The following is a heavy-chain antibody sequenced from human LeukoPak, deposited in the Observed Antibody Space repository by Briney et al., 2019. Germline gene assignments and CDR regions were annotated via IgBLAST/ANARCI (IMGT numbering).Heavy chain of an antibody. CDR3: ARHLSGVTGYSYGRGIDY. CDR2: IKKDGREN. V-gene: IGHV3-7*01. CDR1: GFTFSSYW. D-gene: IGHD5-18*01. J-gene: IGHJ4*02. Sequence: PGGSLRLSCAASGFTFSSYWMSWVRQAPGKGLEWVANIKKDGRENYYVDSVKGRFTISRDNAKKSLYLQMKSLRAEDTAVYYCARHLSGVTGYSYGRGIDYWGQGTLVTVSS.